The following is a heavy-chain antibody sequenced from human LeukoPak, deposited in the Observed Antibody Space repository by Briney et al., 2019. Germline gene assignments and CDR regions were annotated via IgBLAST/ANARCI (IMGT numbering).Heavy chain of an antibody. Sequence: SETLSLTCDVSGGSIIQANYWTWVRQPPGKGLEWIGYIYYSGSTNYNPSLKSRVTISADTSKNQFSLKLSSVTAADTAVYYCARTAAAGSNDYWGQGTLVTVSS. CDR1: GGSIIQANY. D-gene: IGHD6-13*01. CDR3: ARTAAAGSNDY. J-gene: IGHJ4*02. CDR2: IYYSGST. V-gene: IGHV4-59*08.